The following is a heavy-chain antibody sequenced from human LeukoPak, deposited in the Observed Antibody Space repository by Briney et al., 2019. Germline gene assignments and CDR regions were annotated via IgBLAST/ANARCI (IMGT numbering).Heavy chain of an antibody. CDR2: IGTAGDT. CDR1: GFTFSSYD. V-gene: IGHV3-13*04. Sequence: GGSLRLSCAASGFTFSSYDMHWVRQATGKGLEWVSVIGTAGDTYYPGSVKGRFTISRENAKNSLYLQMNSLRAGDTAVYYCARSRDYDSSGYYRHDAFDIWGQGTMVTVSS. CDR3: ARSRDYDSSGYYRHDAFDI. D-gene: IGHD3-22*01. J-gene: IGHJ3*02.